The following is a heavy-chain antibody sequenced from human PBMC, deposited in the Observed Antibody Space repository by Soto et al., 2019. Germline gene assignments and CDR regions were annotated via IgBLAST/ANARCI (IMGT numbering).Heavy chain of an antibody. D-gene: IGHD2-2*01. CDR1: GFTFSSYG. V-gene: IGHV3-33*01. Sequence: GGSLRLSCAASGFTFSSYGMHWVRQAPGKGLEWVAVIWYDGSNKYYADSVKGRFTISRDNSKNTLYLQMNSLRAEDTAVYYCARDTYICSSTSCYLWVYYYMDVWGKGTTVTVSS. J-gene: IGHJ6*03. CDR2: IWYDGSNK. CDR3: ARDTYICSSTSCYLWVYYYMDV.